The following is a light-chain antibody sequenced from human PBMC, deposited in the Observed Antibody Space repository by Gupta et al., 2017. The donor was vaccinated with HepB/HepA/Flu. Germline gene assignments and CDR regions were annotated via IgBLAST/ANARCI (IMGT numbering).Light chain of an antibody. CDR2: YND. Sequence: HSVLTHSTSISGAPCQTVTISCSGSSSYVGSNNVDWYQQLPGTAPKLLIYYNDGRPSGVPDRISGSKSGTSASLAISGLQAEDEADYYCAAWDTSLNAVVFGGGTKLTVL. CDR3: AAWDTSLNAVV. V-gene: IGLV1-44*01. J-gene: IGLJ2*01. CDR1: SSYVGSNN.